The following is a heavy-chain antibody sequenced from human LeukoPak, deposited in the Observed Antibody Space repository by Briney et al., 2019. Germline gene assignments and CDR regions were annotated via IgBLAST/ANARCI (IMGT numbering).Heavy chain of an antibody. Sequence: SVKVSCKASEGTFSNSAISWVRQAPGQGLEWMGGIIPILGTSTYAQRFQGRVTITADKSTSTAYMQLSSLEASDTAMYYCARHSLEPSGYDSSGYGFDYWGQGTLVTVSS. J-gene: IGHJ4*02. V-gene: IGHV1-69*06. CDR2: IIPILGTS. CDR1: EGTFSNSA. D-gene: IGHD3-22*01. CDR3: ARHSLEPSGYDSSGYGFDY.